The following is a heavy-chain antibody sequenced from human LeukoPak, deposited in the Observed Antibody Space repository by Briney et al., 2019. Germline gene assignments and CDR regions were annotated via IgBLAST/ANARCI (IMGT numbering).Heavy chain of an antibody. V-gene: IGHV1-46*01. CDR1: GYTFTSHY. CDR3: ARECLTSFGEMRHGWFDP. D-gene: IGHD3-10*01. Sequence: GASVKVSCKASGYTFTSHYMHWVRQAPGQGLEWMGIINPSGGSTSYAQKFQGRVTMTRDTSTSTVYMELSSLRSEDTAVYYCARECLTSFGEMRHGWFDPWGQGTLVTVSS. J-gene: IGHJ5*02. CDR2: INPSGGST.